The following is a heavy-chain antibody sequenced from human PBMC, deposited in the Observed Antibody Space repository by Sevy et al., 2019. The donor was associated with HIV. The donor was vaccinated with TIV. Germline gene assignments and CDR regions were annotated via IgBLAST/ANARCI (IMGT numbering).Heavy chain of an antibody. D-gene: IGHD3-16*02. CDR3: GGWPFGGVINIDY. CDR1: GVSISSSNW. Sequence: SETLSLTCAVSGVSISSSNWWSWVRQPPGKGLEWMGEIYHSGSTNYNPSLKSRVTISVDKSKNQFSLKLSSVTAADTAVYYCGGWPFGGVINIDYWGQGTLVTVSS. J-gene: IGHJ4*02. V-gene: IGHV4-4*02. CDR2: IYHSGST.